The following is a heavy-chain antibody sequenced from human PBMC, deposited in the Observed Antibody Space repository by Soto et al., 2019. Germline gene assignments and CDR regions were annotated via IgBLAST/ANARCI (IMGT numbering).Heavy chain of an antibody. J-gene: IGHJ6*02. D-gene: IGHD3-16*01. CDR1: GGSISSGYYY. CDR3: GSSSLNGLDV. CDR2: IYYSGNT. Sequence: PSETLCLTCSVSGGSISSGYYYWSWIRQPPGKGLEWIGNIYYSGNTYYNPSLKSRLIISIDTSKNQFSLKVGCVTAADTAADFWGSSSLNGLDVWGEGTTVT. V-gene: IGHV4-30-4*01.